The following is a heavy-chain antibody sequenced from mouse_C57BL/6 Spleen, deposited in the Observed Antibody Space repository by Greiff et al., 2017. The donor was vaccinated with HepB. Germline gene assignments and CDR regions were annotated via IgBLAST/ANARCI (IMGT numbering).Heavy chain of an antibody. CDR1: GYTFTDYY. Sequence: EVQLQQSGPELVKPGASVKISCKASGYTFTDYYMNWVKQSHGKSLEWIGDINPNNGGTSYNQKFKGKATLTVDKSSSTAYMELRSLTSEDSAVYYCSRGVFYYYGSPYYAMDYWGQGTSVTVSS. CDR2: INPNNGGT. CDR3: SRGVFYYYGSPYYAMDY. J-gene: IGHJ4*01. V-gene: IGHV1-26*01. D-gene: IGHD1-1*01.